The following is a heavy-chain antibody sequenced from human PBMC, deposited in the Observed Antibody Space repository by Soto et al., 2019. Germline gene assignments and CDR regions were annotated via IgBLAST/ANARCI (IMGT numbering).Heavy chain of an antibody. D-gene: IGHD3-10*01. CDR1: GGTFSSYS. Sequence: SLNVSCKSSGGTFSSYSISWVREAPGQGLEWMGGIIPIFGTANYAQKFQGRVTITADKSTSTAYMELSSLRSEDTAVYYCARVTELTASYFDYWGQGTLVTVSS. CDR2: IIPIFGTA. J-gene: IGHJ4*02. V-gene: IGHV1-69*06. CDR3: ARVTELTASYFDY.